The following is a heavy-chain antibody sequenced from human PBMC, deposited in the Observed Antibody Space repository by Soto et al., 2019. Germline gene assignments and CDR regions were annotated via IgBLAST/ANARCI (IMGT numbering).Heavy chain of an antibody. V-gene: IGHV1-18*01. J-gene: IGHJ4*02. CDR2: ISAYNGNT. CDR3: ARDRSHYDILTGYYIM. D-gene: IGHD3-9*01. Sequence: GASVKVSCKASGYTFTSYGISWVRQAPGQGLEWMGWISAYNGNTNYAQKLQGRVTMTTDTSTSTAYMELRSLRSDDTAVYYCARDRSHYDILTGYYIMWGQGTLVTVS. CDR1: GYTFTSYG.